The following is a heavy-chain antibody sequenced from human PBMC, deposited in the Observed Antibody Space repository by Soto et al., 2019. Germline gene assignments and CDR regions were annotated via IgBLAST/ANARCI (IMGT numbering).Heavy chain of an antibody. J-gene: IGHJ6*01. CDR2: MNPNSGNT. CDR1: GYTFTSYD. Sequence: QVQLVQSGAEVKKPGASVKVSCKASGYTFTSYDINWVRQATGQGLEWMGWMNPNSGNTGYAQKFQGRVTMTRNTSISTAYVALSSMRCEDTAVYYCAREKTSYGMEVWGQGTTVNVS. V-gene: IGHV1-8*01. CDR3: AREKTSYGMEV.